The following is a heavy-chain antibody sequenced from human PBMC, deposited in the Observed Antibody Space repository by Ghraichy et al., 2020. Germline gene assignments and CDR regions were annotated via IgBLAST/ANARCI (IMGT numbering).Heavy chain of an antibody. CDR2: ISSSSSTI. Sequence: GGSLRLSCAASGFTFSSYSMNWVRQAPGKGLEWVSYISSSSSTIYYADSVKGRFTISRDNAKNSLYLQMNSLRDEDTAVYYCARDRRMAPKPRPFDLWGRGTLVTVSS. CDR3: ARDRRMAPKPRPFDL. J-gene: IGHJ2*01. V-gene: IGHV3-48*02. D-gene: IGHD2-8*01. CDR1: GFTFSSYS.